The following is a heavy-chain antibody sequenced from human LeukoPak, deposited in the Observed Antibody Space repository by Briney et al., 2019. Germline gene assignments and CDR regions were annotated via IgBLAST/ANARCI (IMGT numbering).Heavy chain of an antibody. V-gene: IGHV3-74*01. J-gene: IGHJ4*02. CDR3: ARDLYYDSSGYYFRY. D-gene: IGHD3-22*01. Sequence: GGSLRLSCEASGFKFRSYWMHWVRQAPGKGLAWVSRINSDGSRTSYADSVKGRFTSSRDNAKNTLYLQMNSLSAEDTAVYYCARDLYYDSSGYYFRYWGQGTVVTVSS. CDR2: INSDGSRT. CDR1: GFKFRSYW.